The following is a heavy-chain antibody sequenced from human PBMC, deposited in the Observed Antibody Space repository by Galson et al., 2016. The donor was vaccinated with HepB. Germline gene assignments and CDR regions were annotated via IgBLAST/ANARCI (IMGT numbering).Heavy chain of an antibody. CDR2: IIPVFGTA. CDR3: ASLGGWTSGSDTFDI. D-gene: IGHD3-16*01. J-gene: IGHJ3*02. Sequence: SVKVSCKASGGTFSSYAISWVRQAPGQGLEWMGGIIPVFGTANYAQKFQGRVTITADISTSTAYMELSSLKTEDTAVYYCASLGGWTSGSDTFDIWGQGTMVMVSS. V-gene: IGHV1-69*06. CDR1: GGTFSSYA.